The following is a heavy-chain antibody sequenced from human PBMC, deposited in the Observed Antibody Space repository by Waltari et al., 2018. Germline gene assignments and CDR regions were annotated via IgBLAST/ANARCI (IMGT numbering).Heavy chain of an antibody. J-gene: IGHJ3*01. Sequence: VEVVESGGGLVQPGGSLRLSCVTSGCSFSSFEMNWVRQAPGKGLEWVSFISSTGNTIYYADSVRGRFTSSRDNAKNSMYLQMNSLRVEDTALYYCAREGSDWSLDVWGQGTSVTVSS. CDR2: ISSTGNTI. CDR3: AREGSDWSLDV. CDR1: GCSFSSFE. D-gene: IGHD6-19*01. V-gene: IGHV3-48*03.